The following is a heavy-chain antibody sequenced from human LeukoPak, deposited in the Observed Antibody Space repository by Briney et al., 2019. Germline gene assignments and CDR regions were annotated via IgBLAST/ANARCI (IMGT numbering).Heavy chain of an antibody. CDR2: LEWDEYK. CDR1: GFSLSTSGMC. CDR3: ARIRYYYDSSGYYSDI. Sequence: SGPTLVNPTQTLTLTCTFSGFSLSTSGMCVSWIRQPPGKAVEWLARLEWDEYKYYSTSLKTRLTISKDTSKSQVVLRMASMDPVDTATYYCARIRYYYDSSGYYSDIWGQGTMVTVSS. J-gene: IGHJ3*02. V-gene: IGHV2-70*11. D-gene: IGHD3-22*01.